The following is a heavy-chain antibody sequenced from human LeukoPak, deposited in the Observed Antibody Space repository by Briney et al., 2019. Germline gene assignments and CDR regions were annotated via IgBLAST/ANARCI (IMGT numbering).Heavy chain of an antibody. Sequence: PSETLSLTCTVSGGSISSSSYYWSWIRQPPGKGLEWIGYIYYSGSTNYNPSLKSRVTISVDTSKNQFSLKLSSVTAADTAVYYCARVSSRYYYYMDVWGKGTTVTISS. CDR3: ARVSSRYYYYMDV. J-gene: IGHJ6*03. CDR2: IYYSGST. V-gene: IGHV4-61*01. D-gene: IGHD3-10*01. CDR1: GGSISSSSYY.